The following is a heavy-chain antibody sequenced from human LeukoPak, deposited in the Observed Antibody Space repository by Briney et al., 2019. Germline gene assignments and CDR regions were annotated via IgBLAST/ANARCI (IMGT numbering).Heavy chain of an antibody. CDR2: MNPNSGNT. J-gene: IGHJ1*01. CDR1: GYTFTSYD. CDR3: ARGSGWPEYFQH. Sequence: ASVKVSCKASGYTFTSYDINWVRQATGQGLEWMGWMNPNSGNTGYAQKFQGRVAMTRNTSISTAYMELSSLRSKDTAVYYCARGSGWPEYFQHWGQGTLVTVSS. V-gene: IGHV1-8*01. D-gene: IGHD6-19*01.